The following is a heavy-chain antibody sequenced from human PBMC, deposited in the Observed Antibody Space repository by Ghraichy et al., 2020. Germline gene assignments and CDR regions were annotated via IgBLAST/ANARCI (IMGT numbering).Heavy chain of an antibody. D-gene: IGHD2-15*01. J-gene: IGHJ4*02. Sequence: SETLSLTCAVSGGSISSGGYSWSWIRQPPGKGLEWIGYIYHSGSTYYNPSLKSRVTISVDRSKNQFSLKLSSVTAADTAEYYCATCSGGSCYSGSFDYWGQGTLVTVSS. CDR1: GGSISSGGYS. V-gene: IGHV4-30-2*01. CDR3: ATCSGGSCYSGSFDY. CDR2: IYHSGST.